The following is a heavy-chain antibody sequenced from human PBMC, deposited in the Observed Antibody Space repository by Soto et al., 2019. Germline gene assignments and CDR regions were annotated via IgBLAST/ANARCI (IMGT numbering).Heavy chain of an antibody. CDR2: ISASGSNS. Sequence: PGGSLRLSCAASGFTFSSYAMSWVRQAPGKGLEWISSISASGSNSYHADSVKGRFTISRDNSINTLYLQMNSLRAEDTAVYYCARVGGGYQLLHAFDIWGQGTMVTVSS. CDR1: GFTFSSYA. V-gene: IGHV3-23*01. J-gene: IGHJ3*02. CDR3: ARVGGGYQLLHAFDI. D-gene: IGHD2-2*01.